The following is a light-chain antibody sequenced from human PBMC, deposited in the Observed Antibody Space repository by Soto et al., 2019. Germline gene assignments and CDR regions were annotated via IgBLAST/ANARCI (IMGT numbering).Light chain of an antibody. Sequence: DIQMTQSPSSLSASVGDRVTITCRASESSSYYLNWYQQKQGRAPRLVIYSTSTLQSGVPSKFSGSASGTDFTLTISSLQPEDFETYYCQQSYSTPWTLAQGTNADIK. V-gene: IGKV1-39*01. CDR2: STS. CDR1: ESSSYY. CDR3: QQSYSTPWT. J-gene: IGKJ1*01.